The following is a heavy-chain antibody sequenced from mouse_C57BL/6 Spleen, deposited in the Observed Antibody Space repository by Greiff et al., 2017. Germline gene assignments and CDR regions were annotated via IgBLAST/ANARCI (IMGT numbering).Heavy chain of an antibody. CDR1: GYTFTSYW. CDR2: IHPSESDT. J-gene: IGHJ3*01. CDR3: SIGGFTTVEETFAD. V-gene: IGHV1-74*01. Sequence: QVQLQQPGAELVKPGASVTVSCKASGYTFTSYWMPWVKQRPGQGLEWIGRIHPSESDTNYNQKFKGKATLTVDKSASTAYMQLSSLTSEDSAVYYCSIGGFTTVEETFADWGQGTLVTVSA. D-gene: IGHD1-1*01.